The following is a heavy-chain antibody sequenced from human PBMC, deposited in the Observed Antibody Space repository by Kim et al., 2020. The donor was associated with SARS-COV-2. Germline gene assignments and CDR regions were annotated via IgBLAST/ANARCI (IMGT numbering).Heavy chain of an antibody. Sequence: TNTNPALKGPVPITVATAKNQFSLKLSSVTAADTAVYYCAWLSPNDAFDIWGQGTMVTVSS. D-gene: IGHD3-22*01. CDR2: T. V-gene: IGHV4-4*09. CDR3: AWLSPNDAFDI. J-gene: IGHJ3*02.